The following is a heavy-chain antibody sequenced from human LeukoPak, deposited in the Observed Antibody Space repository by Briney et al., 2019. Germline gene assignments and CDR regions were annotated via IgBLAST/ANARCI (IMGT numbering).Heavy chain of an antibody. Sequence: PGGSLRLSCAASGSTFSSYAMSWVRQAPGKGLEWVSAISGSGGSTYYADSVKGRFTISRDNSKNTLYLQMNSLRAEDTAVYYCAKGGSYCGGDCYSDYWGQGTLVTVSS. J-gene: IGHJ4*02. CDR3: AKGGSYCGGDCYSDY. V-gene: IGHV3-23*01. D-gene: IGHD2-21*01. CDR2: ISGSGGST. CDR1: GSTFSSYA.